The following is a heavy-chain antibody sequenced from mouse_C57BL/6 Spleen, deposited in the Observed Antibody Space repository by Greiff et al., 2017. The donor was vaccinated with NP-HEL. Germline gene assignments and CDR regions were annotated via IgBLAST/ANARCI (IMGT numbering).Heavy chain of an antibody. CDR3: ARSNGYLYFDY. J-gene: IGHJ2*01. CDR1: GYAFSSSW. D-gene: IGHD2-2*01. CDR2: IYPGDGDT. Sequence: QVQLQQSGPELVKPGASVKISCKASGYAFSSSWMNWVKQRPGKGLEWIGRIYPGDGDTNYNGKFKGKATLTADKSSSTAYMQLSSLTSEDSAVYFCARSNGYLYFDYWGQGTTLTVSS. V-gene: IGHV1-82*01.